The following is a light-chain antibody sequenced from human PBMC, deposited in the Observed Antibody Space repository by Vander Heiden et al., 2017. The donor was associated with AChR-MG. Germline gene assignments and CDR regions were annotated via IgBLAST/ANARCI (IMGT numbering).Light chain of an antibody. Sequence: DIQMTQSPSTLSASVGDRVTITYRTRQGISRCWPSISKGQGKRLRLLISKASTLESGVPSRFSGSGSGTDFTLSINNLQPDDFATYYCQQYSSSNTFGQGTKVEIK. CDR1: QGISR. CDR3: QQYSSSNT. J-gene: IGKJ2*01. V-gene: IGKV1-5*03. CDR2: KAS.